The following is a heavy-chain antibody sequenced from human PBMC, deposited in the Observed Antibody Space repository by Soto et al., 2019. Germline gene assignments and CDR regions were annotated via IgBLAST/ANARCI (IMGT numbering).Heavy chain of an antibody. V-gene: IGHV3-21*01. CDR2: ISSSSSYI. J-gene: IGHJ6*02. D-gene: IGHD3-3*01. CDR1: GFTFSSYS. CDR3: ARDEAIFGVVIIPPYYYYGMDV. Sequence: PGGSLRLSCAASGFTFSSYSMNWVRQAPGKGLEWVSSISSSSSYIYYADSVKGRFTISRDNAKNSLYLQMNSLRAEDTAVYYCARDEAIFGVVIIPPYYYYGMDVWGQATTVTVSS.